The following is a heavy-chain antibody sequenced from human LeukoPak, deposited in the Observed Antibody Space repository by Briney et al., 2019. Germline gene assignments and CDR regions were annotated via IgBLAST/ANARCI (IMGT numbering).Heavy chain of an antibody. Sequence: GGSLRLSCAASGFTFSYYAMSWVRQAPGRGLEWVSGISGSDNTYYADSVKGRFTISRDNSKNTLYLQMNSLRAEGTAIYYCAKGVRFLDWWILDYWGQGSLVTVSS. CDR3: AKGVRFLDWWILDY. V-gene: IGHV3-23*01. CDR1: GFTFSYYA. J-gene: IGHJ4*02. D-gene: IGHD3-9*01. CDR2: ISGSDNT.